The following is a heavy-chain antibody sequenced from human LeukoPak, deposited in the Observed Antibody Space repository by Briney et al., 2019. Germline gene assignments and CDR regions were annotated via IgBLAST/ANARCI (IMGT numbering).Heavy chain of an antibody. J-gene: IGHJ1*01. D-gene: IGHD6-19*01. Sequence: GGSLRLSCAASGFTFSSYAMSWVRQAPGKGLEWVSAISGSGGSTYYADSVKGRFTISRDNSKNTLYLQMNSLRAEDTAVYYCAKAPSIAVAGTYLEYFQHWGQGTLVTVSS. CDR3: AKAPSIAVAGTYLEYFQH. V-gene: IGHV3-23*01. CDR1: GFTFSSYA. CDR2: ISGSGGST.